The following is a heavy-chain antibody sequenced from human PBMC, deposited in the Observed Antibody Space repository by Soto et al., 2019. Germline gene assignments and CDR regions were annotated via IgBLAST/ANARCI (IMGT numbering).Heavy chain of an antibody. J-gene: IGHJ2*01. D-gene: IGHD3-10*01. CDR1: GYSLTSYW. CDR3: ARRDVYGSGSYPSYWYFEL. Sequence: VVSHQVCRRVAGYSLTSYWTCCVSQIPGKGLEWMGIIYPGDSDTRYSPSFQGQVTSSADKSISTAYLQWSSLKASDTAMYYCARRDVYGSGSYPSYWYFELWGRGTLVTVSS. V-gene: IGHV5-51*01. CDR2: IYPGDSDT.